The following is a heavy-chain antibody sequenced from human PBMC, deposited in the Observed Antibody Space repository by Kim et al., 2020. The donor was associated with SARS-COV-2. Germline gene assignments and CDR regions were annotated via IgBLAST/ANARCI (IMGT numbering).Heavy chain of an antibody. J-gene: IGHJ5*02. Sequence: SVKVSCKASGGTFSSYAISWVRQAPGQGLEWMGGIIPIFGTANYAQKFQGRVTITADESTSTAYMELSSLRSEDTAVYYCASSLQGLRLDNWFDPWDQGTLVTVSS. CDR3: ASSLQGLRLDNWFDP. D-gene: IGHD5-12*01. CDR2: IIPIFGTA. V-gene: IGHV1-69*13. CDR1: GGTFSSYA.